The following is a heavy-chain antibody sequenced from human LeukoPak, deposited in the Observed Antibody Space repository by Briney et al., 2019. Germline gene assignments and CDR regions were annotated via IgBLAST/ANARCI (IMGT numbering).Heavy chain of an antibody. V-gene: IGHV3-21*01. Sequence: GGSLRLSWAASGFTFSTFSSYSMNWVRQAPGKGLEWVSSVSSGSSYIYYADSVKGRFTISRDNAKNSLYLQMNSLRAEDTAIYFCARGDTAFINWGQGTLVTVSS. CDR2: VSSGSSYI. D-gene: IGHD5-18*01. CDR1: GFTFSTFSSYS. CDR3: ARGDTAFIN. J-gene: IGHJ4*02.